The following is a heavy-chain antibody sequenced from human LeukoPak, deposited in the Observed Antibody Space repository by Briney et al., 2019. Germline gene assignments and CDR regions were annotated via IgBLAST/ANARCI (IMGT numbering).Heavy chain of an antibody. CDR3: ARDSYDSSGYYSCDY. Sequence: ASVNVSCTASGYTFTSYGISWVRQAPGQGLEWRGWISAYNGNTNYAQKLQGRVTMTTDTSTSTAYMELRSLRSDDTAVYYCARDSYDSSGYYSCDYWGQGTLVTVSS. V-gene: IGHV1-18*01. J-gene: IGHJ4*02. CDR1: GYTFTSYG. CDR2: ISAYNGNT. D-gene: IGHD3-22*01.